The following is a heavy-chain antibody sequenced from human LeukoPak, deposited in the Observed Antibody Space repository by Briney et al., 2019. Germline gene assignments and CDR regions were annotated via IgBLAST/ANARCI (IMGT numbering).Heavy chain of an antibody. D-gene: IGHD2-2*02. J-gene: IGHJ3*02. Sequence: GGSLRLSCAASGFTFSSYGMRWVRQAPGKGLEWVAVIWYDGSNKYYADSVKGRFTISRDNSKNTLYLQMNSLRAEDTAVYYCARDALDIVVVPAAIWAPHHDAFDIWGQGTMVTVSS. CDR1: GFTFSSYG. V-gene: IGHV3-33*01. CDR2: IWYDGSNK. CDR3: ARDALDIVVVPAAIWAPHHDAFDI.